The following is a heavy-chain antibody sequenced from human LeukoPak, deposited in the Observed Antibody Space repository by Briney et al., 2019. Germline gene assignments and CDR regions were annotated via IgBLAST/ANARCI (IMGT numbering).Heavy chain of an antibody. CDR3: SIDLSGGYFDF. D-gene: IGHD2-15*01. J-gene: IGHJ4*02. V-gene: IGHV1-46*01. CDR1: GYNFISYH. Sequence: ASVKVSCKASGYNFISYHMHWVRQAPGQGLEWMGMINPRDANTYYAQKFQGRVTMTRDTATSTVYMELSSLRSEDTAMYYCSIDLSGGYFDFWGQGSLVTVSS. CDR2: INPRDANT.